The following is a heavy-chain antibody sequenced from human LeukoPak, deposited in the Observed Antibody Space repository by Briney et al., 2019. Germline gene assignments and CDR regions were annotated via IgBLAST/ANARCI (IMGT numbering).Heavy chain of an antibody. CDR3: ARPDIVGAVHDAFDI. V-gene: IGHV4-39*07. CDR1: GGSISSSSYY. CDR2: IYYSGST. J-gene: IGHJ3*02. D-gene: IGHD1-26*01. Sequence: SETLSLTCTVSGGSISSSSYYWGWIRQPPGKGLEWIGSIYYSGSTYYNPSLKSRVTISVDTSKNQFSLKLSSVTAADTAVYYCARPDIVGAVHDAFDIWGQGTMVTVSS.